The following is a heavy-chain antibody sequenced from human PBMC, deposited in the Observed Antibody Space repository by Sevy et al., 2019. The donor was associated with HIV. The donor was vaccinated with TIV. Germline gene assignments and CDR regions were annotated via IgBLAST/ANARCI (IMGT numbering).Heavy chain of an antibody. D-gene: IGHD3-10*01. J-gene: IGHJ6*02. CDR1: GFTFDDYA. CDR3: AKDRDGSGSYGGMDV. CDR2: ISWHSGSI. Sequence: GGSLRLSCAASGFTFDDYAMHWVRQAPGKGLEWVSGISWHSGSIGYADSVKGRFTISRDNAKNSLYLQMNRLRAEDTALYYCAKDRDGSGSYGGMDVWGQGTTVSVSS. V-gene: IGHV3-9*01.